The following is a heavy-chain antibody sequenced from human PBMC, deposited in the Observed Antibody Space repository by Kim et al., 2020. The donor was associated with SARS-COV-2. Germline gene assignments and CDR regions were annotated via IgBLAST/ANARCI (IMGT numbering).Heavy chain of an antibody. CDR3: ARGSSSYDD. CDR2: NP. V-gene: IGHV3-53*01. D-gene: IGHD6-13*01. J-gene: IGHJ4*02. Sequence: NPYHADSVKVRFTVSGDISKNSLYLHMNSLGAEDTAVYYCARGSSSYDDWGQGTLVTVSS.